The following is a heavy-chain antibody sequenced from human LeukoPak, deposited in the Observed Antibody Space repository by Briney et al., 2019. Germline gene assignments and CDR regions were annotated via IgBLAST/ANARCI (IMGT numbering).Heavy chain of an antibody. V-gene: IGHV4-30-4*08. CDR3: AREGTVPPNDGYYFDY. D-gene: IGHD1-1*01. CDR2: IYYSGST. CDR1: GGSISSGDYY. Sequence: SETLSLTCTVSGGSISSGDYYWSWIRQPPGKGLEWIGYIYYSGSTYYNPSLKSRITISVDTSKNQFSLKLSSVTAADTAVYYCAREGTVPPNDGYYFDYWGQGTLVTVSS. J-gene: IGHJ4*02.